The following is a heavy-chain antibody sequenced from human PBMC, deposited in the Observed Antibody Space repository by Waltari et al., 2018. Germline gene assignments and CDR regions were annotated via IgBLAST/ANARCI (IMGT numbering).Heavy chain of an antibody. Sequence: QVQLVQPGAEVKKPGASVKVSCKASGSSFSSYATNWVRPATGQGLEWMGWMNPNTGNTGYAQKFQGRVTMTRNTSISTAYMELSSLTSEDTAVYYCARGFQYYGSGSLDYWGQGTLVTVSS. V-gene: IGHV1-8*01. D-gene: IGHD3-10*01. J-gene: IGHJ4*02. CDR2: MNPNTGNT. CDR3: ARGFQYYGSGSLDY. CDR1: GSSFSSYA.